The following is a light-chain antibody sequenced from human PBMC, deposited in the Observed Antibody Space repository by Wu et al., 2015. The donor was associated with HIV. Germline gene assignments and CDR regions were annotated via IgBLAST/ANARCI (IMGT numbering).Light chain of an antibody. V-gene: IGKV1-5*03. CDR3: QQYYSYPGT. Sequence: DIQMTQSPSTLSASVGGRVTITCRASQSISNWLAWYQQKPGKAPKVLIYKASSLESGVPSRFSGSGSGTEFTLTISSLQSDDFATYYCQQYYSYPGTFGQGTKVEIK. CDR1: QSISNW. J-gene: IGKJ1*01. CDR2: KAS.